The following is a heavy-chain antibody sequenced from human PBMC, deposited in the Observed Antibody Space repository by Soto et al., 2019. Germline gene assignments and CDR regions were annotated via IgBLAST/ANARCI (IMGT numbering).Heavy chain of an antibody. CDR3: SGGTSRPASGDY. CDR2: DSAYDVVR. V-gene: IGHV1-18*01. D-gene: IGHD2-2*01. J-gene: IGHJ4*01. Sequence: QVQLVQSGAEVKKPGASVKVSCKASGYTFTNYGINWVRQAPGQVLECLGRDSAYDVVRRNAQRDQARVIMTRATSTSTAQMESMTAGSAGTPGYSCSGGTSRPASGDYWGHGTLVPVFS. CDR1: GYTFTNYG.